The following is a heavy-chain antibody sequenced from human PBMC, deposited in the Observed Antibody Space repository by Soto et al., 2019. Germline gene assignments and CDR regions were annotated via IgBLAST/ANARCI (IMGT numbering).Heavy chain of an antibody. CDR1: GFTFSSYS. D-gene: IGHD2-15*01. V-gene: IGHV3-21*01. Sequence: EVQLVESGGGLVKPGGSLRLSCAASGFTFSSYSMNWVRQAPGKGLEWVSSISSSSSYIYYADSVKGRFTISRDNAHNSLYLQINSLRAEDTAVYYCARAPVVAGFDYWGQGTLVTVSS. J-gene: IGHJ4*02. CDR2: ISSSSSYI. CDR3: ARAPVVAGFDY.